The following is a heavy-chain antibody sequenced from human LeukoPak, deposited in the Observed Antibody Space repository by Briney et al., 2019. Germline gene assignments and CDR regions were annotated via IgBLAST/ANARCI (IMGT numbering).Heavy chain of an antibody. Sequence: GGSLRLSCAASGFTFSSYGMHWVRQAPGKGLEWVAVISYDGSNKYYADSVKGRFTISRDNSKNTLYLQMNSLRAEDTAVYYCAKDTSRRDGYNPFDFDYWGQGTLVTVSS. CDR2: ISYDGSNK. CDR3: AKDTSRRDGYNPFDFDY. V-gene: IGHV3-30*18. D-gene: IGHD5-24*01. J-gene: IGHJ4*02. CDR1: GFTFSSYG.